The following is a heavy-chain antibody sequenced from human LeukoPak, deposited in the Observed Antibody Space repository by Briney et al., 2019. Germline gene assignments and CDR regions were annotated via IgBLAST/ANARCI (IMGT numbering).Heavy chain of an antibody. CDR1: GYTFTGYY. J-gene: IGHJ4*02. V-gene: IGHV1-2*02. D-gene: IGHD6-19*01. Sequence: ASVKVSCKASGYTFTGYYIHWVRQAPGQGLEWMGWINPNSGGTNYAQEFQGRVTMTRDTSISTAYMELSRLRSDDTAVYYCARISSGWHTGHYWGQGTLVTVSS. CDR3: ARISSGWHTGHY. CDR2: INPNSGGT.